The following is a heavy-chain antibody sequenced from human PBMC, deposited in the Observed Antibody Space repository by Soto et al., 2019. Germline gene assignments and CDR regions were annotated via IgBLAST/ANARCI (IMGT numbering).Heavy chain of an antibody. CDR3: ARDTNIVATNGGLAFDY. V-gene: IGHV3-30-3*01. CDR2: ISYDGSNT. CDR1: GFTFSSYA. D-gene: IGHD5-12*01. J-gene: IGHJ4*02. Sequence: SGGGVVQPGRSLRLSCAASGFTFSSYAMHWVRQAPGKGLEWVAVISYDGSNTYYADSVKGRFSISRDNSKNTLYLQMNSLRAEDTAVYYCARDTNIVATNGGLAFDYWGQGTLVTVSS.